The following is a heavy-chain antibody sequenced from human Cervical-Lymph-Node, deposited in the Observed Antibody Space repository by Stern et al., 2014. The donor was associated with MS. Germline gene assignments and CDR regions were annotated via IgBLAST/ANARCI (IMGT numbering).Heavy chain of an antibody. CDR2: IITIDGTA. J-gene: IGHJ6*02. V-gene: IGHV1-69*01. Sequence: QVQLVQSGAEVKRPGSSVKVSCKSSGGTFISYAISWVRQAPGKGLEWMGVIITIDGTADYDPKVRDSVTITADESTRTVFMNLSSLGSEDTAIYYCATDDQVDTSGHDMRRVGYYGMDVWGQGTAVTVS. CDR1: GGTFISYA. CDR3: ATDDQVDTSGHDMRRVGYYGMDV. D-gene: IGHD3-22*01.